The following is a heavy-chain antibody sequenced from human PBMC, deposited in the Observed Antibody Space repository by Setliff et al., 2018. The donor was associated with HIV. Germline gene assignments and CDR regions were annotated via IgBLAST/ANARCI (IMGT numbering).Heavy chain of an antibody. CDR2: INPSGGNT. CDR1: GYTFTSYY. CDR3: ARGVGYYDSSGFRNWFDP. V-gene: IGHV1-46*01. J-gene: IGHJ5*02. Sequence: EASVKVSCKASGYTFTSYYMHWVRQAPGQGLEWMGIINPSGGNTSYAQKFQARVTMTRDTSTSTVYMEPSSLRSEDTAVYYCARGVGYYDSSGFRNWFDPWDQGTLVTVSS. D-gene: IGHD3-22*01.